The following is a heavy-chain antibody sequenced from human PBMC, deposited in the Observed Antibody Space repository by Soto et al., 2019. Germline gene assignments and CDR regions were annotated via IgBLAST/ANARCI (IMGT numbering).Heavy chain of an antibody. CDR1: GGSISSYY. Sequence: SETLSLTCTVSGGSISSYYWSWIRQPPGKGLEWIGYIYYSGSTNYNPSLKSRVTISVDTSKNQFSLKLSSVTAADTAVYYCARDYYGSGSYVFDYWGQGTLVTVSS. CDR3: ARDYYGSGSYVFDY. CDR2: IYYSGST. J-gene: IGHJ4*02. V-gene: IGHV4-59*01. D-gene: IGHD3-10*01.